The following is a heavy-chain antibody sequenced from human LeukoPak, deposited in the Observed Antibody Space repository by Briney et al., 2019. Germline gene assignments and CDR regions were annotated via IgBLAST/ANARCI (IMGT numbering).Heavy chain of an antibody. CDR3: ARRDYSSGWSFDK. V-gene: IGHV4-4*07. Sequence: SETLSLTCTVSGGSISNYHWTWIRQPAGKGLEWIGQIHTSGSTNYNPPLKSRVTMSIDTPENQVSLTMRTVTAADTAVYYCARRDYSSGWSFDKWGQGTLVTVSS. CDR2: IHTSGST. CDR1: GGSISNYH. J-gene: IGHJ4*02. D-gene: IGHD6-19*01.